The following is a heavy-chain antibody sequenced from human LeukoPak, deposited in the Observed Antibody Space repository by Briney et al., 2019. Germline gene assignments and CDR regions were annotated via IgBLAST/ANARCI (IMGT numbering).Heavy chain of an antibody. J-gene: IGHJ2*01. CDR1: GYTFTSYG. CDR3: ARGGSDYATLGYCSSTSCLTHYWYFDL. V-gene: IGHV1-18*01. CDR2: ISAYNGNT. Sequence: ASVKVSCKASGYTFTSYGISWVRQAPGQGLEWMGWISAYNGNTSYAQKLQGRVTMTTDTSTSTAYMELRSLRSDDTAVYYCARGGSDYATLGYCSSTSCLTHYWYFDLWGRGTLVTVSS. D-gene: IGHD2-2*01.